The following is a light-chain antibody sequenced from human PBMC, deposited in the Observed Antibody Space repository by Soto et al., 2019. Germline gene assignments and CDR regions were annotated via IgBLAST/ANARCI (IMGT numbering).Light chain of an antibody. CDR1: QGMGSW. CDR3: QQANSFTWM. Sequence: DIEMTQSPSSVSVAVGDRVTITCRASQGMGSWLAWYQQKLGKPPKLLIYGASSLQSGVPLRFIGSGSGTDFHLTISILQTYDVATYYCQQANSFTWMLVQGTQVELK. CDR2: GAS. J-gene: IGKJ1*01. V-gene: IGKV1-12*01.